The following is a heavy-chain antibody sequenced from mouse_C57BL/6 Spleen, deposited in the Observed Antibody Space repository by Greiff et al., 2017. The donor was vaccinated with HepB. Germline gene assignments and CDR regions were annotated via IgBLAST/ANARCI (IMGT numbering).Heavy chain of an antibody. CDR2: IHPRSGNT. CDR1: GYTFTSYG. V-gene: IGHV1-81*01. CDR3: ARELIYYDYSYAMDY. Sequence: VQLQQSGAELARPGASVKLSCKASGYTFTSYGISWVKQRTGQGLEWIGEIHPRSGNTYYNEKFKGKATLTADKSSSTAYMELRSLTSEDSAVYFCARELIYYDYSYAMDYWGQGTSVTVSS. J-gene: IGHJ4*01. D-gene: IGHD2-4*01.